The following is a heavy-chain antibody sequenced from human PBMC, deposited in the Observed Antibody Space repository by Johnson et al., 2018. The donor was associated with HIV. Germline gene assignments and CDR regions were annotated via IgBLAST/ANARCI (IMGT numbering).Heavy chain of an antibody. Sequence: QVLLVESGGGLVKPGGSLRLSCAASGFSFSDYYMSWIRQAPEKGLEWVSSIRGSGTNIYYADSVKGRFTISRANAKKSLFLQMNSLSAEDTAVYYCARASYYYGSADIWGQGTMVTVSS. D-gene: IGHD3-10*01. J-gene: IGHJ3*02. CDR3: ARASYYYGSADI. CDR1: GFSFSDYY. V-gene: IGHV3-11*04. CDR2: IRGSGTNI.